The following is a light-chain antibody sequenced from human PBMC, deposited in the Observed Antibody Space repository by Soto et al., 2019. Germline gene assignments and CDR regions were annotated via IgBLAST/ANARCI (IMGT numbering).Light chain of an antibody. V-gene: IGLV2-14*01. CDR2: EVS. CDR1: SSDVGGYNY. CDR3: SSYTSSSTRV. Sequence: QSALTQPASVSGPPGQSITIPCTGTSSDVGGYNYVSWYQQHPGKAPKLMIYEVSNRPSGVSNRFSGSKSGNTASLTISGLQAEDEADYYCSSYTSSSTRVFGTGTKVTVL. J-gene: IGLJ1*01.